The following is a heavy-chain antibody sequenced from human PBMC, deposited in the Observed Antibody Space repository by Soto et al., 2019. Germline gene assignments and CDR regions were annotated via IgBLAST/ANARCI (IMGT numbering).Heavy chain of an antibody. D-gene: IGHD5-18*01. CDR1: GGSFSYT. J-gene: IGHJ6*02. V-gene: IGHV1-69*01. Sequence: QMHLVQSGAEVKKPGSSAKVSCKASGGSFSYTLSWVRQAPGQGLEWMGGIIPIFGTTKYAQKFQDRVTITADESTKTAYMELNTLRSEDTAVYYCARLHSHGTYGMDVWGQGTTVTVSS. CDR3: ARLHSHGTYGMDV. CDR2: IIPIFGTT.